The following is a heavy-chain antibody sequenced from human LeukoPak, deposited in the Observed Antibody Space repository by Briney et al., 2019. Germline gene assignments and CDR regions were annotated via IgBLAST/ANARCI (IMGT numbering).Heavy chain of an antibody. CDR3: ARVVTIFGVVKRYYYYMDV. CDR2: ISAYNGNT. Sequence: GASVKVSCKASGYTFTSYGISWVRQAPGQGLEWMGWISAYNGNTNYAQKLQGRVTMTTDTPTSTAYMELRSLRSDDTAVYYCARVVTIFGVVKRYYYYMDVWGKGTTVTVSS. V-gene: IGHV1-18*01. D-gene: IGHD3-3*01. J-gene: IGHJ6*03. CDR1: GYTFTSYG.